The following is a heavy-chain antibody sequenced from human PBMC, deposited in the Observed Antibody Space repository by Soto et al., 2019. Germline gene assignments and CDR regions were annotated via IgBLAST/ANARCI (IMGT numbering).Heavy chain of an antibody. CDR2: IIPIFGTA. CDR3: ASDGPDYGDHTED. J-gene: IGHJ4*02. D-gene: IGHD4-17*01. Sequence: QVQLVQSGAEVKKPGSSVKVSCKASGVTFSSYAISWVRQAPGQGLEWMGGIIPIFGTANYAQKFQGRVTITADESTSTAYMELSSLRAEDTAVYYCASDGPDYGDHTEDWGQGTLGTVSS. V-gene: IGHV1-69*01. CDR1: GVTFSSYA.